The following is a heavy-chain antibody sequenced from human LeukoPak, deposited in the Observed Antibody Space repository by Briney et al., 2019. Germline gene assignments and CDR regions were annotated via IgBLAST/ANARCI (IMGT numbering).Heavy chain of an antibody. V-gene: IGHV3-23*01. CDR3: AKDIRWSFDY. CDR2: IGGSGDNI. J-gene: IGHJ4*02. Sequence: PGGPLRLSCAASGFTFSRNGMSWVRQAPGKGLEWVSVIGGSGDNIHYADSVKGRFTISRDNSKNTLYLQMNSLRAEDTATYYCAKDIRWSFDYWGQGTLVTVSS. D-gene: IGHD4-23*01. CDR1: GFTFSRNG.